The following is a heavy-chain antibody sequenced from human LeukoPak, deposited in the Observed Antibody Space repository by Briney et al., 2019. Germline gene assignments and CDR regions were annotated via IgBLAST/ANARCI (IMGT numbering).Heavy chain of an antibody. J-gene: IGHJ4*02. D-gene: IGHD6-6*01. CDR2: ISSSSSYI. Sequence: PGGSLRLSCAASGFTFSDYYMSWIRQAPGKGLEWVSSISSSSSYIYYADSVKGRSTISRDNAKNSLYLQMNSLRAEDTAVYYCAMGEQLAPFDYWGQGTLVTVSS. CDR3: AMGEQLAPFDY. CDR1: GFTFSDYY. V-gene: IGHV3-11*06.